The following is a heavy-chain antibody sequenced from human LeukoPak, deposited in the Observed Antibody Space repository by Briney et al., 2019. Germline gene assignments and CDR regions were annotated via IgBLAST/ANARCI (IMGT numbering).Heavy chain of an antibody. V-gene: IGHV4-30-4*01. D-gene: IGHD4-17*01. J-gene: IGHJ5*02. CDR2: IYYSGST. CDR1: GGSIRSGDYY. Sequence: PSETLSLTCTVSGGSIRSGDYYWSWIRQPPGKGLEWIGYIYYSGSTYYNPSLKSRVTISVDTSKNQFSLKLTSVTAADTAVYYCAGDGSVTTNWFDPWGQGTLVTVSS. CDR3: AGDGSVTTNWFDP.